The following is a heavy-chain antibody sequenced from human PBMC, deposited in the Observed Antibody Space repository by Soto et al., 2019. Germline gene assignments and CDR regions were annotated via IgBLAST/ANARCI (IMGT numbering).Heavy chain of an antibody. CDR2: IIPISGTA. CDR1: GGTISSYA. CDR3: ARSQGSSTSLEIYYYYYYGMDV. Sequence: QVQRVQSGAEVKKPGSSVKVSCKASGGTISSYAISWVRQAPGQGLEWMGGIIPISGTANYAQKFQGRVTITADESTSTAYMELSSLRSEDTAVYYCARSQGSSTSLEIYYYYYYGMDVWGQGTTVTVSS. J-gene: IGHJ6*02. D-gene: IGHD2-2*01. V-gene: IGHV1-69*01.